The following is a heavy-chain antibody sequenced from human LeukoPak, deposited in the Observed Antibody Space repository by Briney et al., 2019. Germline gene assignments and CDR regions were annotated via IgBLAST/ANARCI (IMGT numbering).Heavy chain of an antibody. CDR1: GGSISSYY. Sequence: SETLSLTCTVSGGSISSYYRSWIRQPPGKGLEWIGYIYYSGSTNYNPSLKSRVTISVDTSKNQFSLKLSSVTAADTAVYYCAGAGYCSGGSCSQGAFDIWGQGTMVTVSS. CDR3: AGAGYCSGGSCSQGAFDI. D-gene: IGHD2-15*01. V-gene: IGHV4-59*01. J-gene: IGHJ3*02. CDR2: IYYSGST.